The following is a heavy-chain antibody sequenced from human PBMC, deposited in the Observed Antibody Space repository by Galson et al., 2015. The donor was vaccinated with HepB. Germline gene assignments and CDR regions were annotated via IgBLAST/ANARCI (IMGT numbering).Heavy chain of an antibody. V-gene: IGHV3-66*01. J-gene: IGHJ5*02. Sequence: SLRLSCAASGFTVSSNYMSWVRQAPGKGLEWVSVIYSGGSTDYADSVKGRFTISRDNSKNRLYLQMNSLRAEDTAIYYCARDRGDYGDGNWFDPWGQGTLVSVSS. CDR1: GFTVSSNY. D-gene: IGHD4-17*01. CDR3: ARDRGDYGDGNWFDP. CDR2: IYSGGST.